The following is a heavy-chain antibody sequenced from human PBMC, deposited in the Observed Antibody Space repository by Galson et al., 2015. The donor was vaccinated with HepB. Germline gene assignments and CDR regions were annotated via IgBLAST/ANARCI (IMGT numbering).Heavy chain of an antibody. V-gene: IGHV3-21*01. CDR1: GFTFSSYS. Sequence: SLRLSCAASGFTFSSYSMNWVRQAPGKGLEWVSSISSSSSYIYYADSVKGRFTISRDNAKNSLYLQMNSLRAEDTAVYYCARGGTIPNYFDYWGQGTLVTVSS. D-gene: IGHD2-15*01. CDR3: ARGGTIPNYFDY. J-gene: IGHJ4*02. CDR2: ISSSSSYI.